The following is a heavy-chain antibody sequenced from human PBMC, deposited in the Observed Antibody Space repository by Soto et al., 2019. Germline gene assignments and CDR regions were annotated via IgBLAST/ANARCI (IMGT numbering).Heavy chain of an antibody. V-gene: IGHV4-61*01. CDR1: GYSVRNTNYY. CDR3: ARMNILDGHAYDF. D-gene: IGHD3-9*01. J-gene: IGHJ3*01. Sequence: SETLSLTCTVSGYSVRNTNYYWSWIRQPPGKGLEWIGYIYYTGATNHNPSLKSRVTISLDTSKNQFSLQLNSVTTADTAVYSCARMNILDGHAYDFWGQGKMVTVSS. CDR2: IYYTGAT.